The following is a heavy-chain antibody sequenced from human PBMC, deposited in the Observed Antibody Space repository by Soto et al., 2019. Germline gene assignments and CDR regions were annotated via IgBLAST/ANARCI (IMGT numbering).Heavy chain of an antibody. V-gene: IGHV3-30-3*01. D-gene: IGHD6-6*01. Sequence: GRSLRLSCAASGFTFSSYAMHWVRQAPGKGLEWVAVISYDGSNKYYADSVKGRFTISRDNSKNTLYLQMNSLRAEDTAVYYCAKGSSSMEEGVDYWGQGTLVTVSS. CDR3: AKGSSSMEEGVDY. J-gene: IGHJ4*02. CDR2: ISYDGSNK. CDR1: GFTFSSYA.